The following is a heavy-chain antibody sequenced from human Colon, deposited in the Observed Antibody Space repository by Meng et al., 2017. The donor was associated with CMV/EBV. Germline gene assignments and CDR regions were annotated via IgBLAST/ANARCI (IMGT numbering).Heavy chain of an antibody. D-gene: IGHD5-24*01. V-gene: IGHV3-30*02. J-gene: IGHJ4*02. CDR3: ARDQFYYFDY. CDR1: GFSFSSHG. CDR2: ISHDETYK. Sequence: GESLKISCITSGFSFSSHGMHWVLQAPGKGLEWVAFISHDETYKHYSDSVRGRFTLSRDNSRNTLYLQMNSVKVADTAVYYCARDQFYYFDYWGQGTLVTVSS.